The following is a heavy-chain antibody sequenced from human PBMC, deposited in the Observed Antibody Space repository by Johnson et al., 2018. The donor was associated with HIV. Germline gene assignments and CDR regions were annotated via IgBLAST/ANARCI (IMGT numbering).Heavy chain of an antibody. D-gene: IGHD3-16*01. CDR2: IKWNGGGT. V-gene: IGHV3-20*04. CDR1: GFTFSDYY. CDR3: ARERGEINAFDI. Sequence: VQLVESGGGLVQPGGSLRLSCAASGFTFSDYYMSWIRQAPGKGLEWVSGIKWNGGGTGYADSVKGRFTISRDKAKNSLYLQMNSLRAEDTALYYCARERGEINAFDIWGQGTLVTVSS. J-gene: IGHJ3*02.